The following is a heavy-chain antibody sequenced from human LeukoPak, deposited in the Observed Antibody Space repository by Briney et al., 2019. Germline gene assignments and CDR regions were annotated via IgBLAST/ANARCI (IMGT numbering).Heavy chain of an antibody. J-gene: IGHJ4*02. CDR2: ISGSGADT. Sequence: GGSLRLSCAASGFTLSRYAVSWVRQAPGRGLEWVSAISGSGADTYYADSVKGRFTVSRDDSKNTLYLQMNSLRAEDTAVYYCVGSHDFWSGSGYWGQGTLVTVSS. CDR3: VGSHDFWSGSGY. V-gene: IGHV3-23*01. CDR1: GFTLSRYA. D-gene: IGHD3-3*01.